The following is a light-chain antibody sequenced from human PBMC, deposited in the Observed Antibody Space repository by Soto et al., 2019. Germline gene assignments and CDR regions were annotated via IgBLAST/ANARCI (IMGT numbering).Light chain of an antibody. CDR1: QGISRY. CDR3: QQLNTFPVT. J-gene: IGKJ4*01. CDR2: AAS. V-gene: IGKV1-9*01. Sequence: IPLTQSPSSLSASVGDSVTITCRASQGISRYLSWYQQKPGRAPKLLISAASTLQSGVPARFSGSGSGTDFTLSITSLQPEDFATYYCQQLNTFPVTFGGGTKVDIK.